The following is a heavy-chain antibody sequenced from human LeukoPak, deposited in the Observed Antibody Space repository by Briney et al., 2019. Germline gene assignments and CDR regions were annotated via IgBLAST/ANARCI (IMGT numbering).Heavy chain of an antibody. CDR1: GGTFSSYA. J-gene: IGHJ5*02. Sequence: ASVKVSCKASGGTFSSYAISWVRQAPGQGLEWMGGIIPIFGTANYAQKFQGRVTITADESTSTAYMELSSLRSEDTAVYYCARVEDCSGGSCYSGLFDPWGQGTLVTVSS. D-gene: IGHD2-15*01. V-gene: IGHV1-69*13. CDR2: IIPIFGTA. CDR3: ARVEDCSGGSCYSGLFDP.